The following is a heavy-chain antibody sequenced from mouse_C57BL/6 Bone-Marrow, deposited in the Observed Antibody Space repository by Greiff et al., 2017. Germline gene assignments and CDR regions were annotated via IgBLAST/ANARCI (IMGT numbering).Heavy chain of an antibody. D-gene: IGHD2-4*01. J-gene: IGHJ3*01. V-gene: IGHV5-12*01. CDR1: GFTFSDYY. CDR3: ARHGYYDYDEGLAY. Sequence: EVQLVESGGGLVQPGGSLKLSCAASGFTFSDYYMYWVRQTPEKRLEWVAYISNGGGSTYYPDTVKGRFTISRDNAKNTLYLQMSRLKSEDTAMYYCARHGYYDYDEGLAYWGQGTLVTVSA. CDR2: ISNGGGST.